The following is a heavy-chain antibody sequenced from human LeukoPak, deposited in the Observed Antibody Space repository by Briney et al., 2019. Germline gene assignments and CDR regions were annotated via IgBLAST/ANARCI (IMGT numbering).Heavy chain of an antibody. CDR2: IKQDGSEK. J-gene: IGHJ4*02. D-gene: IGHD6-19*01. Sequence: PGGSLRLSCAASGINVTSNYMTWVRQAPGKGLEWVANIKQDGSEKYYVDSVKGRFTISRDNAKNSLYLQMNSLRAEDTAVYYCAIGEQWLDFDYWGQGTLVTVPS. V-gene: IGHV3-7*01. CDR3: AIGEQWLDFDY. CDR1: GINVTSNY.